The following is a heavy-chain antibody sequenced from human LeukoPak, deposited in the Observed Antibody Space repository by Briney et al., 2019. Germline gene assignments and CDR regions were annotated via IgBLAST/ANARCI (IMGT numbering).Heavy chain of an antibody. Sequence: ASVKVSCKASGGTFSSYAISWVRQAPGQGLEWMGRIIPIFGTANYAQKFQGGVTITTDESTSTAYMELSSLRSEDTAVYYCARDPFPYGDYLDDYWGQGTLVTVSS. CDR2: IIPIFGTA. CDR3: ARDPFPYGDYLDDY. J-gene: IGHJ4*02. CDR1: GGTFSSYA. D-gene: IGHD4-17*01. V-gene: IGHV1-69*05.